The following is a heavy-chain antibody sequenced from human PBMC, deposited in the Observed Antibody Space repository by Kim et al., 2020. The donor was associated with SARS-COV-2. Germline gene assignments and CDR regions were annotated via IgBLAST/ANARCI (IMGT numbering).Heavy chain of an antibody. Sequence: GGSLRLSCAASGFTFSSYGMHWVRQAPGKGLEWVAVISYDGSNKYYADSVKGRFTISRDNSKNTLYLQMNSLRAEDTAVYYCAKDSQLYCGGDCYPGYWG. CDR3: AKDSQLYCGGDCYPGY. D-gene: IGHD2-21*02. J-gene: IGHJ4*01. CDR2: ISYDGSNK. V-gene: IGHV3-30*18. CDR1: GFTFSSYG.